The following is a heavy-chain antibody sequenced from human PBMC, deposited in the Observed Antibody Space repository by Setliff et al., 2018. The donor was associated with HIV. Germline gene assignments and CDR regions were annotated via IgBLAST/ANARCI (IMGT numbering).Heavy chain of an antibody. CDR2: INQDGSEK. CDR3: ANMQWASNAWYSFDY. Sequence: PGGSLRLSCAASGFTFSNYWMSWVRQAPGKGLEWVAHINQDGSEKNYVDSAKGRFTISRDNAKNSLYLQMNSLRAEDTAVYYCANMQWASNAWYSFDYWGQGALVTVSS. D-gene: IGHD6-19*01. CDR1: GFTFSNYW. J-gene: IGHJ4*02. V-gene: IGHV3-7*03.